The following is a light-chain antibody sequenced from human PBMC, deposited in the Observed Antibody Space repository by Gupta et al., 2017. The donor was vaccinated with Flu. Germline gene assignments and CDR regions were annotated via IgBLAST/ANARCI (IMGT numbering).Light chain of an antibody. Sequence: DIQMTQSPSCLPASVGDRVTITSRASQTINSNLNWYQQNPGRGPKLLIYASSSLQSGVPSRFSASAYGTDFTLTISMLQPEDFATYYCQQSDNIPLTFGAGTKVELK. CDR3: QQSDNIPLT. CDR2: ASS. J-gene: IGKJ4*01. CDR1: QTINSN. V-gene: IGKV1-39*01.